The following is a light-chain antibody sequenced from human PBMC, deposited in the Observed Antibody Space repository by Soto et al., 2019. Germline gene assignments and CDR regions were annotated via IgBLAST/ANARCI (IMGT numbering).Light chain of an antibody. J-gene: IGKJ1*01. V-gene: IGKV3-20*01. CDR1: QSVSSTY. CDR3: QYFGNSPRWA. Sequence: EIVLTQSPGTLSLSPGERATLSCRASQSVSSTYLAWYHQKPGQAPRLLMYGASSRATGIPDRLSGSGSGTDFTLTISRLEPEDFAVYYCQYFGNSPRWAFGQGTKVEIK. CDR2: GAS.